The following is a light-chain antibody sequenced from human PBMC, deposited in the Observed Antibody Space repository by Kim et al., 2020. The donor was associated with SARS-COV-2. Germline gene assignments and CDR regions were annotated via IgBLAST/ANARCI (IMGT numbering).Light chain of an antibody. CDR1: LSVSSSY. CDR3: QQYGSSPYT. V-gene: IGKV3D-20*01. Sequence: LSPGERATLSCGASLSVSSSYLAWYQQKRGLAPRLLIYDASNRATGIPDRFSGSGSGTDFTLTISRLEPEDFAVYYCQQYGSSPYTFGQGTKLEIK. CDR2: DAS. J-gene: IGKJ2*01.